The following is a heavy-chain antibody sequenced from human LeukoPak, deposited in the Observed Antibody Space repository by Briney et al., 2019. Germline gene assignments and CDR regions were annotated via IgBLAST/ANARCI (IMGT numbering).Heavy chain of an antibody. CDR1: GGTFSSYA. V-gene: IGHV1-2*02. CDR3: ARTSGSYSEFDY. CDR2: INPNSGGT. D-gene: IGHD1-26*01. Sequence: ASVKVSCKASGGTFSSYAISWVRQAPGQGLEWMGWINPNSGGTNYAQKFQGRVTMTRDTSISTAYMELSRLRSDDTAVYYCARTSGSYSEFDYWGQGTLVTVSS. J-gene: IGHJ4*02.